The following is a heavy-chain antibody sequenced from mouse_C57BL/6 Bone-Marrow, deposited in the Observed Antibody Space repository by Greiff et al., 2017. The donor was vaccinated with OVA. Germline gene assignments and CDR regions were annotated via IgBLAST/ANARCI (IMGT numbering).Heavy chain of an antibody. V-gene: IGHV1-50*01. D-gene: IGHD1-1*01. Sequence: QVQLQQPGAELVKPGASVKLSCKASGYTFTSYWMQWVKQRPGQGLEWIGEIDPSDSYTNYNQKFKGKATLTVDTSSSTAYMQLSSLTSEDSAVYYCARGDYYYGSSPLDYWGQGTTLTVSS. J-gene: IGHJ2*01. CDR2: IDPSDSYT. CDR1: GYTFTSYW. CDR3: ARGDYYYGSSPLDY.